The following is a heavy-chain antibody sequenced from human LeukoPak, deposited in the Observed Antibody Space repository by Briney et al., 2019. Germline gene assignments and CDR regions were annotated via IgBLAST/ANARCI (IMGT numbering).Heavy chain of an antibody. CDR2: INHSGST. D-gene: IGHD3-22*01. CDR3: ARLDRGAYYYDSSGYYPFDY. CDR1: GGSFSGYY. J-gene: IGHJ4*02. Sequence: SETLSLTCAVYGGSFSGYYWSWIRQPPGKGLEWIGEINHSGSTNYNPSLKSRVTISVDTSKNQFSLKLSSVTAADTAVYYCARLDRGAYYYDSSGYYPFDYWGQGTLVTVSS. V-gene: IGHV4-34*01.